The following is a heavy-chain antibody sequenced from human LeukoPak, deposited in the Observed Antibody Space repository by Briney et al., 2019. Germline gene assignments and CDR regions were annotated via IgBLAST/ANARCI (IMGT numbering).Heavy chain of an antibody. CDR1: GGSISSGDYY. Sequence: SQTLSLTCTVSGGSISSGDYYWSWIRQHPGKGLEWIGYIYYSGSTYYNPSLKSRVTISVDTSKNQFSLKLSSVTAADTAVYYCARTEYDFWSGWAWFDPWGQGTLVTVSS. J-gene: IGHJ5*02. CDR2: IYYSGST. CDR3: ARTEYDFWSGWAWFDP. V-gene: IGHV4-31*03. D-gene: IGHD3-3*01.